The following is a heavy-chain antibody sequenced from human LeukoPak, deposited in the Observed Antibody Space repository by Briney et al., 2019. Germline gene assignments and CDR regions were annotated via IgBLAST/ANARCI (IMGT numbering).Heavy chain of an antibody. CDR1: GGSLSGYY. V-gene: IGHV4-34*01. D-gene: IGHD1-26*01. CDR3: ARKVGATLDY. Sequence: SETLSLTCAVYGGSLSGYYWSWIRQPPGKGLEWIGEINHSGSTNYNPSLKSRVTISVDTSKNQFSLKLSSVTAADTAVYYCARKVGATLDYWGQGTLVTVSS. J-gene: IGHJ4*02. CDR2: INHSGST.